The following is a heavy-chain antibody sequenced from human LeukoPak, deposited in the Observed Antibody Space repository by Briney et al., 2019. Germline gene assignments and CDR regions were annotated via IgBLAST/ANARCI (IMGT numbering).Heavy chain of an antibody. D-gene: IGHD3-22*01. V-gene: IGHV3-23*01. CDR2: ISGSGGNT. J-gene: IGHJ4*02. CDR3: AKLHDSSGYYVGYFDY. CDR1: GFAVSSNH. Sequence: SGGSLRLSCAASGFAVSSNHMNWVRQAPGKGLEWVSAISGSGGNTYYADSVKGRFTISRDNSKNTLYLQMNSLRAEDTAVYYCAKLHDSSGYYVGYFDYWGQGTLVTVSS.